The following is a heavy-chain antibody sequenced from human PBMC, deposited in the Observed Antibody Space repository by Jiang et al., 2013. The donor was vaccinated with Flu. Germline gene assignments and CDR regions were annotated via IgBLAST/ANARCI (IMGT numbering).Heavy chain of an antibody. CDR2: VIPIFGTA. J-gene: IGHJ6*02. D-gene: IGHD3-10*01. Sequence: WVATGPSDKGVEWMEGVIPIFGTANYAQKFQGRVTITADESTSTAYMELSSLRSEDTAVYYCERAVTMVRGVKGMDVWGQGTTVTVSS. CDR3: ERAVTMVRGVKGMDV. V-gene: IGHV1-69*01.